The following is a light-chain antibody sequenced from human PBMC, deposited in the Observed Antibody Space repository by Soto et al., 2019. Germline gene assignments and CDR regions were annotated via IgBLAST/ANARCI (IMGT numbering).Light chain of an antibody. J-gene: IGLJ1*01. CDR1: SSDVGSYNL. V-gene: IGLV2-23*01. Sequence: QSALTQPASVSGSPGQSITISCTGTSSDVGSYNLVSWYQQYPGKAPKLMIYEDSKRPSGVSNRFSGSKSGNTASLTISGLQTEAEADYYCCAYAGGSTYVFGIGTKVTV. CDR3: CAYAGGSTYV. CDR2: EDS.